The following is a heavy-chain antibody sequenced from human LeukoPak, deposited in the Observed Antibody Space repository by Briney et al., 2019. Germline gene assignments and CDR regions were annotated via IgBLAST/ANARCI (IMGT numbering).Heavy chain of an antibody. D-gene: IGHD6-19*01. CDR2: ISGGGGST. CDR3: AKDRGQWLTQTDC. V-gene: IGHV3-23*01. Sequence: GGSLRLSCAASGFTFSSYAMSWVRQAPGKGLEWVSGISGGGGSTYYADSVKGRFTISRDNSKNTLYLQINSLRAEDTAVYYCAKDRGQWLTQTDCGGRGTLVTVPS. CDR1: GFTFSSYA. J-gene: IGHJ4*02.